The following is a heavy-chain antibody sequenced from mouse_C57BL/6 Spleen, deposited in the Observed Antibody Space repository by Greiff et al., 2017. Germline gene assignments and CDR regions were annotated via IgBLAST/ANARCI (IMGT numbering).Heavy chain of an antibody. CDR1: GYAFSSYW. CDR3: ARASNYAFGY. Sequence: VQLQESGAELVKPGASVKISCKASGYAFSSYWMNWVKQRPGTGLEGIGQIYPGDGDTNYNGKFKGKATLTADKSSSTAYMQLSSLTSEDSAVYFCARASNYAFGYWGQGTTLTVSS. CDR2: IYPGDGDT. D-gene: IGHD2-5*01. J-gene: IGHJ2*01. V-gene: IGHV1-80*01.